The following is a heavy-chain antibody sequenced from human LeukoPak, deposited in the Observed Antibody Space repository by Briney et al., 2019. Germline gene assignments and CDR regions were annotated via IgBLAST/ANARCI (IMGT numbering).Heavy chain of an antibody. V-gene: IGHV4-34*01. CDR3: ASRRDGYFPFDY. CDR2: INHSGST. D-gene: IGHD5-24*01. CDR1: GGSFSGYY. J-gene: IGHJ4*02. Sequence: SETLSLTCAVYGGSFSGYYWSWIRQPPGKGLEWIGEINHSGSTNYNPSLKSRVTISVDTSKNQFSLKLSSVTAADTAVYYCASRRDGYFPFDYWGQGTLVTVSS.